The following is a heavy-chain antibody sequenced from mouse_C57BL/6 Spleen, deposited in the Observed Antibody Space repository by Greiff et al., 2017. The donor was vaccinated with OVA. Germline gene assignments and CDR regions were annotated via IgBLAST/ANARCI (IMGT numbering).Heavy chain of an antibody. CDR1: GFTFSSYT. V-gene: IGHV5-9*01. CDR2: ISGGGGNT. Sequence: EVMLVESGGGLVKPGGSLKLSCAASGFTFSSYTMSWVRQTPEKRLEWVATISGGGGNTYYPDSVKGRFTISRDNAKNTLYLQMSSLRSEDTALYYCARPDYGSLYYFDYWGQGTTLTVSS. D-gene: IGHD1-1*01. J-gene: IGHJ2*01. CDR3: ARPDYGSLYYFDY.